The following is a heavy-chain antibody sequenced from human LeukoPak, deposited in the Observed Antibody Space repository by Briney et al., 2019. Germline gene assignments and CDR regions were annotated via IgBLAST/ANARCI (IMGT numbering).Heavy chain of an antibody. V-gene: IGHV4-34*01. D-gene: IGHD5-12*01. CDR1: GGSISSYY. Sequence: PSDTLSLTCTVSGGSISSYYWSWIRQPPGKGLECIGEINHSGSTNYNPSLKSRVTISVDTSKNQFSLKLNSVTAADTAVYYCARDIVATINDYYGMDVWGQGTTVTVSS. CDR2: INHSGST. J-gene: IGHJ6*02. CDR3: ARDIVATINDYYGMDV.